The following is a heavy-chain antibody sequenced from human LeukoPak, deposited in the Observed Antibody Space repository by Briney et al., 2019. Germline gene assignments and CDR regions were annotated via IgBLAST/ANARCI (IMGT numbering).Heavy chain of an antibody. CDR1: GFTFSSYA. D-gene: IGHD3-10*01. V-gene: IGHV3-23*01. Sequence: GGSLRLSCAASGFTFSSYAMSWVRQAPGKGLEWVSAISVSGGSTYYADSVKGRFTISRDNSKNTLYLQMNSLRAEDTAVYYCAKDPSSESYFYFDYWGQGTLVTVSS. CDR2: ISVSGGST. CDR3: AKDPSSESYFYFDY. J-gene: IGHJ4*02.